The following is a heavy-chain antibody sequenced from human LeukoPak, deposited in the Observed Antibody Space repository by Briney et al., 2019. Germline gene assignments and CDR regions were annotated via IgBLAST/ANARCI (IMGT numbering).Heavy chain of an antibody. V-gene: IGHV5-51*01. J-gene: IGHJ4*02. CDR3: ARLSCSSTSCYRNFDY. Sequence: GESLKISCKGSGYSFTSYWIGWVRQMPGEGLEWMGIIYPGDSDTRYSPSFQGQVTISADKSISTAYLQWSSLKASDTAMYYCARLSCSSTSCYRNFDYWGQGTLVTVSS. CDR1: GYSFTSYW. CDR2: IYPGDSDT. D-gene: IGHD2-2*02.